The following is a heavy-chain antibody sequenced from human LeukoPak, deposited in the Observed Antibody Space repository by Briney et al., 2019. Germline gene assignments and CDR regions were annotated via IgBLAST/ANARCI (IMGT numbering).Heavy chain of an antibody. CDR2: ISHDGRSE. CDR3: AKDRITAGWYSSAMDY. Sequence: GSLRLSCAASGFTFSNYGIHWVRQAPGKGLEWVAVISHDGRSEFYADSVKGRFTISRDNSKNTLYLQMNSLRAEDTAVYYCAKDRITAGWYSSAMDYWGQGTLVTVSS. V-gene: IGHV3-30*18. CDR1: GFTFSNYG. J-gene: IGHJ4*02. D-gene: IGHD6-25*01.